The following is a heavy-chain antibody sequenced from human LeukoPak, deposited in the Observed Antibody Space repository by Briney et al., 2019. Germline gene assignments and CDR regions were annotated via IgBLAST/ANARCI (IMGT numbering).Heavy chain of an antibody. J-gene: IGHJ4*02. CDR2: ISSSSSYI. CDR3: ARPYGDYLYYFDY. Sequence: GRSLRLSCAASGFTFSSYSMNWVRQAPGKGLEWVSSISSSSSYIYYADSVKGRFTISRDNAKNSLYLQMNSLRAEDTAVYYCARPYGDYLYYFDYWGQGTLVTVSS. V-gene: IGHV3-21*01. CDR1: GFTFSSYS. D-gene: IGHD4-17*01.